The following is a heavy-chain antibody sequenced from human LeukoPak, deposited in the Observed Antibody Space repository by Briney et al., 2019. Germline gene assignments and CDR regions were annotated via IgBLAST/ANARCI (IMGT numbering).Heavy chain of an antibody. D-gene: IGHD6-19*01. CDR2: MSYDGGEK. Sequence: GGSLRLSCAASGFSLRSYAMHWVCQAPGKGLEWVAAMSYDGGEKYYVDSVKGRFTISRDNSKNTLYLEVNGLRAEDTAVYYCARDGSGWHNFDYWGQGTLVTVSS. CDR1: GFSLRSYA. V-gene: IGHV3-30-3*01. CDR3: ARDGSGWHNFDY. J-gene: IGHJ4*02.